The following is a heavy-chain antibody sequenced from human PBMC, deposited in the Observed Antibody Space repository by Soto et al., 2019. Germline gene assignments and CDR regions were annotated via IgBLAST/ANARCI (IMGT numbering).Heavy chain of an antibody. D-gene: IGHD6-13*01. V-gene: IGHV3-23*01. CDR1: GFTFSSYA. CDR3: AKTYSSSWYPMDV. J-gene: IGHJ6*04. CDR2: ISGSGGST. Sequence: GGSLRLSCAASGFTFSSYAMSWVRQAPGKGLEWVSAISGSGGSTYYADSVKGRFTISRDNSKNTLFLQMKSLRAEDTALYYGAKTYSSSWYPMDVWGKGTTVTVAS.